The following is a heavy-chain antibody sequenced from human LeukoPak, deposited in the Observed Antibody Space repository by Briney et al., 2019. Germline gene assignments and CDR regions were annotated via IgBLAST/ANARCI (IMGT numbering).Heavy chain of an antibody. D-gene: IGHD5-12*01. Sequence: PSETLSLTCTVSGGSISSSSYYWGWIRQPPWKGLEWIGSIYYSGSTYYNPSLKSRVTISVDTSKNQFSLKLSSVTAADTAVYYCARLRRGYSGYDYGYYHYMDVWGKGTTVTVSS. CDR3: ARLRRGYSGYDYGYYHYMDV. CDR2: IYYSGST. CDR1: GGSISSSSYY. V-gene: IGHV4-39*01. J-gene: IGHJ6*03.